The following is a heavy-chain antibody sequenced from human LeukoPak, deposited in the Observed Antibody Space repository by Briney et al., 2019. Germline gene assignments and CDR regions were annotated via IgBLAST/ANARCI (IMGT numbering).Heavy chain of an antibody. V-gene: IGHV3-30*04. Sequence: GGSLRLSCAASGFTFSSYAMHWVRQAPGKGLEWVAVISYDGSNKYCADSVKGRFTISRDNSKNMLYLQMNSLRAEDTAVYYCARGPLGSSGSGDAFDIWGQGTMVTVSS. CDR1: GFTFSSYA. D-gene: IGHD3-22*01. J-gene: IGHJ3*02. CDR2: ISYDGSNK. CDR3: ARGPLGSSGSGDAFDI.